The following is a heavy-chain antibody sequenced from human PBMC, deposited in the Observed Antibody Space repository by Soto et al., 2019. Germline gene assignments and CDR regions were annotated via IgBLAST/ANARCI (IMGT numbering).Heavy chain of an antibody. J-gene: IGHJ4*02. CDR1: GGSFSGYY. Sequence: SETLSLTCVVYGGSFSGYYWTWIRQPPGTGLEWIGEINHSGSTNYNPSLKSRVTISVDTSKNQFSLKLTSVTAADTAVYYCAGGWLRADYWGQGTLVTVSS. CDR3: AGGWLRADY. V-gene: IGHV4-34*01. D-gene: IGHD5-12*01. CDR2: INHSGST.